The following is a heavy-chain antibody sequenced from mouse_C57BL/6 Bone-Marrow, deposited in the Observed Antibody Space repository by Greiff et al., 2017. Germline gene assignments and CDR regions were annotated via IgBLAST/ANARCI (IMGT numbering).Heavy chain of an antibody. D-gene: IGHD1-2*01. Sequence: VQLQQPGAELVKPGASVKLSCKASGYTFTSYWMHWVKQRPGQGLEWIGMIHPNSGSTNYNEKFKSKATLTVDKSSSTAYMQLSSLTFEDSAVYYCARSTTAWGFAYWGQGTLVTVSA. CDR1: GYTFTSYW. CDR2: IHPNSGST. J-gene: IGHJ3*01. CDR3: ARSTTAWGFAY. V-gene: IGHV1-64*01.